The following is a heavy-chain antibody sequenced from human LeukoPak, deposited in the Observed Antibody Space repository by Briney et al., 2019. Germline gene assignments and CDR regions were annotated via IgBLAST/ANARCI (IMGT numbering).Heavy chain of an antibody. CDR1: GYTFTGYY. J-gene: IGHJ4*02. V-gene: IGHV1-2*02. CDR2: INPNGGGT. Sequence: ASVKVSCKASGYTFTGYYMHWVRQAPGQGLEWMGWINPNGGGTNYAQKFQGRVTMTRDTSISTAYMGLSRLRSDDTAVYYCARDLGYSYGVMATISLCFDYWGEGTLVTVSS. D-gene: IGHD5-18*01. CDR3: ARDLGYSYGVMATISLCFDY.